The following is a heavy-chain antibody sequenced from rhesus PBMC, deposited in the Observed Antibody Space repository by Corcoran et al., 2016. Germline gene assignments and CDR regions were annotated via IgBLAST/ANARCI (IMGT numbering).Heavy chain of an antibody. CDR3: ASGGYGSSHYYYFDL. J-gene: IGHJ2*01. Sequence: EVQLVESGGGLVQPGGSLRLSCAASGFTFSSYGMHWVRQVPGKGLEWVAVLSYNGSKKYYADTLKDRFTISRDNSKNMLYLQMNNLKLEDTAVYYCASGGYGSSHYYYFDLWGPGTPITISS. D-gene: IGHD4-29*01. V-gene: IGHV3-54*02. CDR2: LSYNGSKK. CDR1: GFTFSSYG.